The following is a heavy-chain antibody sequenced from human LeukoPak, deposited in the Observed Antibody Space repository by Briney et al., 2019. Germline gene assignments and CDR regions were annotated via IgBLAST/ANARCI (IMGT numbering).Heavy chain of an antibody. CDR2: ISAYNGNT. D-gene: IGHD6-19*01. Sequence: ASMKVSCKASGYTFTSYGISWVRRAPGQGLEWMGWISAYNGNTNYAQKLQGRVTMTTDTSTSTAYMELRSLRSDDTAVYYCARDHTAVAGNAAFDIWGQGTMVTVSS. CDR3: ARDHTAVAGNAAFDI. CDR1: GYTFTSYG. J-gene: IGHJ3*02. V-gene: IGHV1-18*01.